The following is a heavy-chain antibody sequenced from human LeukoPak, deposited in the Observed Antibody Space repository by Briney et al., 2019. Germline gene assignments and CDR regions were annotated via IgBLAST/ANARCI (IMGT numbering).Heavy chain of an antibody. CDR2: IFHNGKA. CDR1: GGSITINGYY. V-gene: IGHV4-31*03. Sequence: SETLSPTCTVSGGSITINGYYWTWIRRHPGKGLEWIGYIFHNGKAYYNPSLKSRATISVDTSKNQFSLSLRSVTAADTAFYYCAKYSSGYYYGLNWGQGALVTVAS. D-gene: IGHD3-22*01. J-gene: IGHJ4*02. CDR3: AKYSSGYYYGLN.